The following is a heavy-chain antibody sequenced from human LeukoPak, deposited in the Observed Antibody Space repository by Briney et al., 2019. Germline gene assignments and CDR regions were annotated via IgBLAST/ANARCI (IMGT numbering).Heavy chain of an antibody. Sequence: PSETLSLTCAVYGGSFSGYYWSWIRQPPGKGLEWIGEINHSGSTNYNPSLKSRVTISVDTSKNQFSLKLSSVTAADTAVYYCARRWRWVVRGVWGSYYYDMDVWGQGTTVTVSS. CDR2: INHSGST. D-gene: IGHD3-10*01. CDR3: ARRWRWVVRGVWGSYYYDMDV. V-gene: IGHV4-34*01. J-gene: IGHJ6*02. CDR1: GGSFSGYY.